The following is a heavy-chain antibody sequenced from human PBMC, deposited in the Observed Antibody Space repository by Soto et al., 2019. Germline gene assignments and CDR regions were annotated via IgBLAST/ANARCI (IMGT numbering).Heavy chain of an antibody. D-gene: IGHD6-6*01. CDR2: ICTAGDP. CDR1: GFTFSSCD. V-gene: IGHV3-13*05. Sequence: GGSLRLSCAASGFTFSSCDMHWVRQATGKGLEWVSSICTAGDPYYPGSVKGRFTISRENAKNSLYLQMNSLRAGDTAVYYCARGSRYSRLGYGMDXWGQGTTVTVS. J-gene: IGHJ6*02. CDR3: ARGSRYSRLGYGMDX.